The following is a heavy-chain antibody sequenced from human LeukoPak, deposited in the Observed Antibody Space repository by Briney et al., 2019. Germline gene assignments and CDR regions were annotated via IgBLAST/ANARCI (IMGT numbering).Heavy chain of an antibody. CDR3: ARYCGAASCHSGFDY. V-gene: IGHV3-23*01. D-gene: IGHD2-15*01. CDR2: ISGDGGT. J-gene: IGHJ4*02. CDR1: GFTFGSYV. Sequence: PTGGSLRLSCAASGFTFGSYVMSWVRQAPGKGPEWVSAISGDGGTYYAGSVKGRFTISRDNSKNTLYLQMNSLGGEDTALYYCARYCGAASCHSGFDYWGQGTLVTVAS.